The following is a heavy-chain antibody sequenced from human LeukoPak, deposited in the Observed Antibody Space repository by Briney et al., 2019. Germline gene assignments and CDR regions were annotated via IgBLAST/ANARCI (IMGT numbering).Heavy chain of an antibody. D-gene: IGHD5-18*01. CDR1: GFTFSSYG. J-gene: IGHJ4*02. CDR3: AKERTAKVSREFDY. V-gene: IGHV3-30*18. Sequence: PGGSLRLSCAASGFTFSSYGMQCVRQAPGKGLEWVAVISHDGRNKYYADSVKGRFTLSRDNSKNTLYMQMNSLRAEDTAVYYCAKERTAKVSREFDYWGQGILVTVSS. CDR2: ISHDGRNK.